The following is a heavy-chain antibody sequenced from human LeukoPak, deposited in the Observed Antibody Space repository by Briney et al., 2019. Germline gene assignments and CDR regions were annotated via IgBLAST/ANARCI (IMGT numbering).Heavy chain of an antibody. CDR3: AGEGITMVRGVKGY. CDR1: GGSFSGYY. J-gene: IGHJ4*02. Sequence: PSETLSLTCAVYGGSFSGYYWSWIRQPPGKGLEWIGEINHSGSTNYNPSLKSRVTISVDTSKNQFSLKLSSVTAADTAVYYCAGEGITMVRGVKGYWGQGTLATVSS. CDR2: INHSGST. V-gene: IGHV4-34*01. D-gene: IGHD3-10*01.